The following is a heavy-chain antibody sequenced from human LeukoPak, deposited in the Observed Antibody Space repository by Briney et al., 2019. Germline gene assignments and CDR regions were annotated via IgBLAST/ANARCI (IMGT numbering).Heavy chain of an antibody. CDR1: GFTFSSYS. Sequence: TGGSLRLSCAASGFTFSSYSMNWVRQAPGKGLEWVSYISSSSSTIYYADSVKGRFTISRDNAKNSLYLQMNSLRGEDTAVYYCARVYSSGTQGGSDYWGQGTLVTVSS. D-gene: IGHD6-19*01. CDR2: ISSSSSTI. J-gene: IGHJ4*02. CDR3: ARVYSSGTQGGSDY. V-gene: IGHV3-48*01.